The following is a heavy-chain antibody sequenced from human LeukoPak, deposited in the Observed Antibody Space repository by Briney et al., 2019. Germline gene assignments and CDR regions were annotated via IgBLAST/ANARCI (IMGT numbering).Heavy chain of an antibody. J-gene: IGHJ5*02. V-gene: IGHV1-8*02. D-gene: IGHD2-2*01. CDR2: INPNSGGT. CDR1: GYTFTGYG. CDR3: ARGRVWDIVVVPAAPRSGWFDP. Sequence: GASVKVSCKASGYTFTGYGISWVRQAPGQGLEWMGWINPNSGGTNYAQKLQDRVTMTRNTSISTAYMELSSLRSEDTAVYYCARGRVWDIVVVPAAPRSGWFDPWGQGTLVTVSS.